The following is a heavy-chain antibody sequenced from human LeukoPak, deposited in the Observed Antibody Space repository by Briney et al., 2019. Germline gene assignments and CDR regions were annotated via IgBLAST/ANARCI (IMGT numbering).Heavy chain of an antibody. J-gene: IGHJ4*02. D-gene: IGHD6-13*01. CDR1: GYTFTGYY. V-gene: IGHV1-2*02. Sequence: GASVKVSCKASGYTFTGYYMHWVRQAPGQGLEWMGWINPNSGGTNYAQKFQGRVTMTRVTSISTAYMELSRLRSDDTAVYYCARVIAAARAPIDYWGQGTLVTVSS. CDR2: INPNSGGT. CDR3: ARVIAAARAPIDY.